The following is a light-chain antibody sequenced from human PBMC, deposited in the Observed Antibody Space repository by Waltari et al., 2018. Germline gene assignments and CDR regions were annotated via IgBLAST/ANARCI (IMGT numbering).Light chain of an antibody. CDR1: ISDVGGDNY. V-gene: IGLV2-14*01. CDR3: TSYTNLNTWV. Sequence: QSALTQPASVSGSPGQSITIFCTARISDVGGDNYVTWYQQVPGVAPKVIIYDVTKRPSGVSNRFSGSKSGYTASLTISGLQAADEADYYCTSYTNLNTWVFGGGTKLTVL. CDR2: DVT. J-gene: IGLJ3*02.